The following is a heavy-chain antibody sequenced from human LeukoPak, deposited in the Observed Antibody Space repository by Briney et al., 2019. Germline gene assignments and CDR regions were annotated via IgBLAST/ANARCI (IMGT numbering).Heavy chain of an antibody. CDR2: IYYSGST. V-gene: IGHV4-39*07. J-gene: IGHJ4*02. CDR3: AAGGGSGYFYFDY. CDR1: GGSISSSSYY. D-gene: IGHD3-22*01. Sequence: KPSETLSLTCTVSGGSISSSSYYWGWIRQPPGKGLEWIGSIYYSGSTNYNPSLKSRVTISVDTSKNQFSLKLSSVTAADTAVYYCAAGGGSGYFYFDYWGQGTLVTVSS.